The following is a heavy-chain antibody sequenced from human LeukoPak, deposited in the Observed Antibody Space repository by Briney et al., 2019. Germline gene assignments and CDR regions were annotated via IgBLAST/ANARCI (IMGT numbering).Heavy chain of an antibody. CDR1: GGTFSSYA. D-gene: IGHD3-22*01. CDR3: ARWTIDSSGYSWGLYDAFDI. Sequence: ASVKVSCKASGGTFSSYAISWVRQAPGQGLEWMGGIIPIFGTANYAQKFQGRVTITADESTSTAYMELRSLRSDDTAVYYCARWTIDSSGYSWGLYDAFDIWGQGTMVTVSS. CDR2: IIPIFGTA. J-gene: IGHJ3*02. V-gene: IGHV1-69*01.